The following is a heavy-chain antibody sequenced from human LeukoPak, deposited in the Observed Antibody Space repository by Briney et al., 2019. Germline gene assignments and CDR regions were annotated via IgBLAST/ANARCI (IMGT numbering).Heavy chain of an antibody. V-gene: IGHV3-74*01. CDR3: ARKGNAFDF. CDR1: GFTFSSYW. CDR2: INSDGSST. Sequence: GGSLRLSCAASGFTFSSYWLHWVGHAPGKGLVGVSRINSDGSSTSYADSVKGRFTISRDNSKNTLYLQMNSLRAEDTAVYYCARKGNAFDFWGQGTMVTVSS. J-gene: IGHJ3*01. D-gene: IGHD3-10*01.